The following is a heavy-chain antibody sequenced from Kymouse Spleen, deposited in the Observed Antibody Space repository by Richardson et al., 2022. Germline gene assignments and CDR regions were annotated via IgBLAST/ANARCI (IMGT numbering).Heavy chain of an antibody. CDR3: ARTGTITMIVVVAFDY. CDR1: GGSFSGYY. V-gene: IGHV4-34*01. D-gene: IGHD3-22*01. J-gene: IGHJ4*02. Sequence: QVQLQQWGAGLLKPSETLSLTCAVYGGSFSGYYWSWIRQPPGKGLEWIGEINHSGSTNYNPSLKSRVTISVDTSKNQFSLKLSSVTAADTAVYYCARTGTITMIVVVAFDYWGQGTLVTVSS. CDR2: INHSGST.